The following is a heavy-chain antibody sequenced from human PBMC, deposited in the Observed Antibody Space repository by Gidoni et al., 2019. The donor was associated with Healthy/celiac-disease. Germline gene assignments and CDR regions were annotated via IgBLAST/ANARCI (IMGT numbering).Heavy chain of an antibody. V-gene: IGHV3-7*01. CDR2: IKQDGSEK. J-gene: IGHJ6*02. CDR3: AREDIVVVPAAAVYYYYYYGMDV. CDR1: GFTFSSYW. D-gene: IGHD2-2*01. Sequence: EVQLVESGGGLVQPGGSLRLSCAASGFTFSSYWVSWVRQAPGKGLEWVANIKQDGSEKYYVDSVKGRFTISRDNAKNSLYLQMNSLRAEDTAVYYCAREDIVVVPAAAVYYYYYYGMDVWGQGTTVTVSS.